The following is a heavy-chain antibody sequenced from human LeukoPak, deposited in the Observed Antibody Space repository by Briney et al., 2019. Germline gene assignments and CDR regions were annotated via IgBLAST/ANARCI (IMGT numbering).Heavy chain of an antibody. CDR1: GGSISSSSYY. V-gene: IGHV4-39*01. Sequence: PSETLSLTCTVSGGSISSSSYYWGWIRQPPGKGLEWIGSIYYSGSTYYNPSHKSRVTISVDTSKNQFSLKLSSVTAADTAVYYCARRQQLVLYWGQGTLVTVSS. D-gene: IGHD6-13*01. CDR3: ARRQQLVLY. CDR2: IYYSGST. J-gene: IGHJ4*02.